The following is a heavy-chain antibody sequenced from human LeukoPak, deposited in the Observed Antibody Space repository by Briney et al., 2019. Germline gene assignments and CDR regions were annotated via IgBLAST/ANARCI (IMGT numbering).Heavy chain of an antibody. Sequence: ASVKVSCKASGYTFTSYAMHWVRQAPGQRLEWMGWINAGNGNTKYSQKFQGRVTMTRDTSTSTVYMELSSLRSEDTAVYYCARPGDYGADGYYYYYGMDVWGQGTTVTVSS. CDR1: GYTFTSYA. V-gene: IGHV1-3*01. D-gene: IGHD4-17*01. CDR3: ARPGDYGADGYYYYYGMDV. CDR2: INAGNGNT. J-gene: IGHJ6*02.